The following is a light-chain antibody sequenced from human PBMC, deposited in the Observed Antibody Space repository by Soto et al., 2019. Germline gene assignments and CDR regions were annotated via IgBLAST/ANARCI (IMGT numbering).Light chain of an antibody. Sequence: QSVLTQPASVSGSPGQSSTISCTGTSSDVGGYNYLSWYQQHPGKAPKLMIYEVSNRPSGVSNRFSGSKSGNTASLTISGLQAEDEADYYCSSYTSSSKYVCGTGTKLTVL. V-gene: IGLV2-14*01. J-gene: IGLJ1*01. CDR3: SSYTSSSKYV. CDR2: EVS. CDR1: SSDVGGYNY.